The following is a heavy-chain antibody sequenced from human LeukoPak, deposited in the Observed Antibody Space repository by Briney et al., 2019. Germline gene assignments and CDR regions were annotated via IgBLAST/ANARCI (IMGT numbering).Heavy chain of an antibody. Sequence: ASVKVSCKASGYTFTRYAMNWVRQAPGQGLEWMGWINTDTGNPTYAQGFTGRFVFSLDTSVSTAYLQISSLKAEDTAVYYCARWSLNMGRHYDYWGQGTLVTVSS. CDR3: ARWSLNMGRHYDY. J-gene: IGHJ4*02. D-gene: IGHD3-10*01. CDR1: GYTFTRYA. V-gene: IGHV7-4-1*02. CDR2: INTDTGNP.